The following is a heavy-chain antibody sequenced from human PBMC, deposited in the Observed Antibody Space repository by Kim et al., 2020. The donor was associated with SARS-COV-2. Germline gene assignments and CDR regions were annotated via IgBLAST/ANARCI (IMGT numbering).Heavy chain of an antibody. CDR3: AMGSGSYGFDS. D-gene: IGHD1-26*01. V-gene: IGHV3-74*01. Sequence: YPASVKGRFTISRDNAKSTLDLQMNSLRPEDTAVYYCAMGSGSYGFDSWGQGVLVTVSS. J-gene: IGHJ4*02.